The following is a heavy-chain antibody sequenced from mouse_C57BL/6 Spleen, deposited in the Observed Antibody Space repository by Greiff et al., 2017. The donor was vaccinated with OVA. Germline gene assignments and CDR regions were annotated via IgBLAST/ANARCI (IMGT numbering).Heavy chain of an antibody. D-gene: IGHD2-12*01. V-gene: IGHV2-3*01. Sequence: VQLQESGPGLVAPSQTLSISCTVSGFSLTSYGVSWVSQPPGQGLEWLGVIWGDGCTNYHSALISSMGISKENAKNQVVLTLNRLQTDDTAAYYCAKGGDYSYDVWFAYCGRGTLVTVTA. CDR1: GFSLTSYG. CDR3: AKGGDYSYDVWFAY. CDR2: IWGDGCT. J-gene: IGHJ3*01.